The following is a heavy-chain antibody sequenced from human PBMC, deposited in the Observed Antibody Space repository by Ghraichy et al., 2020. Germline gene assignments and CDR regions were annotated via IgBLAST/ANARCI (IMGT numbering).Heavy chain of an antibody. V-gene: IGHV3-7*03. CDR2: IKQDGSEK. CDR3: ARDLGDYVWGSYPVY. CDR1: GFTFSSYW. Sequence: RGSLRLSCAASGFTFSSYWMSWVRQAPGKGLEWVANIKQDGSEKYYVDSVKGRFTISRDNAKNSLYLQMNSLIAEDTAVYYCARDLGDYVWGSYPVYWGQGTLVTVSS. D-gene: IGHD3-16*02. J-gene: IGHJ4*02.